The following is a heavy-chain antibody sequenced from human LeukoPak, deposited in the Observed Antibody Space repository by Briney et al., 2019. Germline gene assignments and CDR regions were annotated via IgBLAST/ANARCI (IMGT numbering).Heavy chain of an antibody. V-gene: IGHV5-10-1*01. Sequence: PGGSLKISCKASGSSFSSYWINWVRQVPGKGLEWMGRIDPRDSYTNYSPSFQGHVTISADKSISTAYLRWSSLKASDTAMYYCARGSGYSGYEGDYWGQGTLVTVSS. CDR3: ARGSGYSGYEGDY. J-gene: IGHJ4*02. CDR2: IDPRDSYT. D-gene: IGHD5-12*01. CDR1: GSSFSSYW.